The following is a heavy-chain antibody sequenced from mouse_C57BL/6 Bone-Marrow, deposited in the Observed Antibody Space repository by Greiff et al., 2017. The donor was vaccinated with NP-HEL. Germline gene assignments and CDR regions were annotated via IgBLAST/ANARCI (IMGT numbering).Heavy chain of an antibody. CDR2: IDPSDSYT. V-gene: IGHV1-69*01. Sequence: QVHVKQPGAELVMPGASVKLSCKASGYTFTSYWMHWVKQRPGQGLEWIGEIDPSDSYTNYNQKFKGKSTLTVDKSSSTAYMQLSSLTSEDSAVYYCARQVDYWGQGTTLTVSS. CDR3: ARQVDY. J-gene: IGHJ2*01. CDR1: GYTFTSYW.